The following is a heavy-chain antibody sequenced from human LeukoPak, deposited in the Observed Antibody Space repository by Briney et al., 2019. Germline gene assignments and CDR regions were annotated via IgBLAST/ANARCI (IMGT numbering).Heavy chain of an antibody. CDR1: GDSISSYY. Sequence: SETLSLTCTVSGDSISSYYWSWIRQPPGKGLEWIGHIYYSGSTNYNLSLKSRVTISVDTSKNQFSLKLSSVTAADTAVYYCARWGGYSYGFTRGFDYWGQGTLVTVSS. CDR2: IYYSGST. V-gene: IGHV4-59*01. D-gene: IGHD5-18*01. CDR3: ARWGGYSYGFTRGFDY. J-gene: IGHJ4*02.